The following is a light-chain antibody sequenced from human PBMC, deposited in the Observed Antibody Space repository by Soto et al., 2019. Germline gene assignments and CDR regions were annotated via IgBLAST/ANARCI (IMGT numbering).Light chain of an antibody. CDR1: QSITRY. V-gene: IGKV1-39*01. J-gene: IGKJ1*01. CDR3: LQDYSYPWT. CDR2: TAP. Sequence: DIQMTQSPSSLSASFGDRVTITCRASQSITRYLNWYQQKPGKAPKLLIYTAPSLESGAPSRFSGSGSGTDFSLTISSLQPEDSATYYCLQDYSYPWTFGQGTKVDIK.